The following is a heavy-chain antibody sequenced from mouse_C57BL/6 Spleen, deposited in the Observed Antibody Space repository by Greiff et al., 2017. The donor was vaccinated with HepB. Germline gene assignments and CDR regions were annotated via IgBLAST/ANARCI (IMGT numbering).Heavy chain of an antibody. CDR1: GYAFSSSW. Sequence: VQLVESGPELVKPGASVKISCKASGYAFSSSWMNWVKQRPGKGLEWIGRIYPGDGDTNYNGKFKGKATLTADKSSSTAYMQLSSLTSEDSAVYVCASAFYVEGYFDYWGQGTTLTVSS. D-gene: IGHD1-1*01. CDR3: ASAFYVEGYFDY. CDR2: IYPGDGDT. V-gene: IGHV1-82*01. J-gene: IGHJ2*01.